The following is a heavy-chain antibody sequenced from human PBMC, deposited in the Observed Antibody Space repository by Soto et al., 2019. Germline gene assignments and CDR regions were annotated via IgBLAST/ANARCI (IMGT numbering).Heavy chain of an antibody. CDR1: GFTFSVNY. CDR3: ARFKSNSGSRFYFDY. V-gene: IGHV3-11*05. CDR2: ISGGSDYS. J-gene: IGHJ4*02. Sequence: QVQLVESGGGLVKPGGTLTLSCEASGFTFSVNYMTWIRQAPGKGLEWVSYISGGSDYSHYADSVKGRFTVSRDNAKNSLYLQMTSLRVEDTAVYYCARFKSNSGSRFYFDYWGQGALVTVSS. D-gene: IGHD3-10*01.